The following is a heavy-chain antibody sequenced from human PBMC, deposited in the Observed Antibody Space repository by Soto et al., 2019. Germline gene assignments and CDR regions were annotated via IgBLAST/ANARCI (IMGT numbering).Heavy chain of an antibody. CDR3: ARVACIQLWLAFDY. Sequence: PSWTLSLTCTVSGCSISSYYWSWIRQPPGKGLEWIGYIYYSGSTNYNPSLKSRVTISVDTSKNQFSLKLSSVTAADTAVYYCARVACIQLWLAFDYWGQGTLVTVSS. CDR1: GCSISSYY. J-gene: IGHJ4*02. V-gene: IGHV4-59*01. CDR2: IYYSGST. D-gene: IGHD5-18*01.